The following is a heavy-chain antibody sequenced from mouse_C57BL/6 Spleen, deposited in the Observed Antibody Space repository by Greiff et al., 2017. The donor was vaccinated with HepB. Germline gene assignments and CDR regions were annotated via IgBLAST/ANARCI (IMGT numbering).Heavy chain of an antibody. D-gene: IGHD2-14*01. CDR3: ARDRGTHAMDY. J-gene: IGHJ4*01. Sequence: EVKLVESGGGLVKPGGSLKLSCAASGFTFSSYAMSWVRQTPEKRLEWVATISDGGSYTYYPDNVKGRFTISRDNAKNNLYLQMSHLKSEDTAMYYGARDRGTHAMDYWGQGTSVTVSS. CDR2: ISDGGSYT. CDR1: GFTFSSYA. V-gene: IGHV5-4*01.